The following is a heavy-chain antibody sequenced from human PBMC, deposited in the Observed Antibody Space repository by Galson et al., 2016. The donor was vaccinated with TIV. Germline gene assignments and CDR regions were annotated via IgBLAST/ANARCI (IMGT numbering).Heavy chain of an antibody. Sequence: SLRFSCATSGFTFRSYGMHWVRQAPGKGLEWVAFISDDGYNKEYADSVKGRFTISRDKSKSTLYLQMNSLRAEDTAVYSCARVFNSYFFDYWGQGTLVTVSS. J-gene: IGHJ4*02. CDR1: GFTFRSYG. CDR3: ARVFNSYFFDY. CDR2: ISDDGYNK. D-gene: IGHD2/OR15-2a*01. V-gene: IGHV3-30*14.